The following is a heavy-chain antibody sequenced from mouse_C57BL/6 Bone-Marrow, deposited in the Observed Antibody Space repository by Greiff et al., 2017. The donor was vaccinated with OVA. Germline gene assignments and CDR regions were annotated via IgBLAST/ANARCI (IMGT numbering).Heavy chain of an antibody. J-gene: IGHJ2*01. Sequence: QVQLKQPGAELVRPGSSVKLSCKASGYTFTSYWMDWVKQRPGQGLEWIGNIYPSDSETHYNQKFKDKATLTVDKSSSTAYMQLSSLTSEDSAVYYCARESYYGSFGDYWGQGTTLTVSS. CDR2: IYPSDSET. V-gene: IGHV1-61*01. CDR1: GYTFTSYW. CDR3: ARESYYGSFGDY. D-gene: IGHD1-1*01.